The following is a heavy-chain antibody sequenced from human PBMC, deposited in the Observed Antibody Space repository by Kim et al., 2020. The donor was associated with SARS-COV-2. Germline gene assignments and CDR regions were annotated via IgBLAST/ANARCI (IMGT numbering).Heavy chain of an antibody. J-gene: IGHJ4*02. D-gene: IGHD2-2*01. CDR1: GYSVFNYG. Sequence: ASVKVSCKASGYSVFNYGIIWVRQAPGQSLEWLGWINPFNGNTIYAQKVQGRITLTTDTSKTTAYMELGSLRSDDTAVYFCARSGLNTAVTKDPGDYWGQGTLVTVSS. V-gene: IGHV1-18*01. CDR2: INPFNGNT. CDR3: ARSGLNTAVTKDPGDY.